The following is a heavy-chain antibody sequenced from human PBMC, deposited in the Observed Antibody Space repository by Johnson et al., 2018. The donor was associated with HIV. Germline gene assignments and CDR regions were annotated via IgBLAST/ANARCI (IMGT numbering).Heavy chain of an antibody. D-gene: IGHD1-1*01. V-gene: IGHV3-33*01. CDR1: GFTFSTYG. CDR3: ASPERPTGTQEEAFDI. Sequence: QMLLVESGGGVVQPGRSLRLSCAASGFTFSTYGMHWVRQAPGKGLEWVAVMWYDGSNKYYADSVKGRFTISRDNSKNTLYLQMNSLRAEDTAVYYCASPERPTGTQEEAFDIWGQGTMVIVSS. J-gene: IGHJ3*02. CDR2: MWYDGSNK.